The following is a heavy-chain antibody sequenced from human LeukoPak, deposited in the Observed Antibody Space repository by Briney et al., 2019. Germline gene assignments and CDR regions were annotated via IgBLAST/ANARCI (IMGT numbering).Heavy chain of an antibody. J-gene: IGHJ5*02. CDR3: AKGSDSNHYHWIDP. D-gene: IGHD6-13*01. CDR1: GFTFSNHW. V-gene: IGHV3-7*03. Sequence: GGSLRLSCTASGFTFSNHWMSWVRQAPGKGLEWVANIKQDGSEKYYVDSVKGRFTISRDNSKNTLYLQMDSLRAEDTALYYCAKGSDSNHYHWIDPWGQGTLVTVSS. CDR2: IKQDGSEK.